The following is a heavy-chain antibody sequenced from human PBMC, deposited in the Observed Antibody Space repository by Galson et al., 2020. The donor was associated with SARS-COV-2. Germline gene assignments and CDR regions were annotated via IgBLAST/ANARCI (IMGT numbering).Heavy chain of an antibody. J-gene: IGHJ4*02. CDR1: GYTFTDYY. CDR3: ARDQGGGSYRVGVDY. V-gene: IGHV1-2*02. Sequence: ASVKVSCKASGYTFTDYYMHWVRQAPGQGLEWMGWINPNSGGTNYAQKFQGRVTMTRDTSTSTAYMELSRLRSDDTAVYYCARDQGGGSYRVGVDYWGQGTLVTVCS. CDR2: INPNSGGT. D-gene: IGHD1-26*01.